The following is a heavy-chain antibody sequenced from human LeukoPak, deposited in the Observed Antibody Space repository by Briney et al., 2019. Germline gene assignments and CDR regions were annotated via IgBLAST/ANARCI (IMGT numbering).Heavy chain of an antibody. CDR1: GFTFSSYS. Sequence: GGSLRLSCAASGFTFSSYSMIWVRQAPGKGLEWVSYISSSSSTIYYADSVKGRFTISRDNAKNTLNLQMNSLRAEDTAVYYCARDLGQYYDTSDNWFDPWGQGTLVTVSS. D-gene: IGHD3-22*01. J-gene: IGHJ5*02. CDR2: ISSSSSTI. CDR3: ARDLGQYYDTSDNWFDP. V-gene: IGHV3-48*04.